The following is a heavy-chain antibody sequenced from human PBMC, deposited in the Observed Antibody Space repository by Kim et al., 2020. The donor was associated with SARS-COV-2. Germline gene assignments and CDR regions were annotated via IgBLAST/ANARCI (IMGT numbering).Heavy chain of an antibody. CDR3: ARGRWCSSTSCYYYGMDV. V-gene: IGHV3-13*01. J-gene: IGHJ6*02. D-gene: IGHD2-2*01. Sequence: GRFTISRENAKNSLYLQMNSLRAGDTAVYYCARGRWCSSTSCYYYGMDVWGQGTTVTVSS.